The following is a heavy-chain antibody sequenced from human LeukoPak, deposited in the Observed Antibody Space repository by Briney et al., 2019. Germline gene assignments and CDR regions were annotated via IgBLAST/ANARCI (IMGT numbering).Heavy chain of an antibody. Sequence: SETLSLTCTVSTGSISDYYWSWIRQPPGKELEWISYIYHSGSTTYKPPLKSRVTMSVDTSKNQFSLKLSSVTAADAAVYYCARGDFCSATSCYLRPMDVWGKGTTVTVSS. J-gene: IGHJ6*03. CDR1: TGSISDYY. V-gene: IGHV4-59*01. CDR2: IYHSGST. D-gene: IGHD2-2*01. CDR3: ARGDFCSATSCYLRPMDV.